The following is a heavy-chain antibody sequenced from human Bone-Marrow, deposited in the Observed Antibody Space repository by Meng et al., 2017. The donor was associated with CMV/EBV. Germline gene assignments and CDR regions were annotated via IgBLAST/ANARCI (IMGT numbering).Heavy chain of an antibody. CDR1: GYSFMSHG. CDR2: ISAYNGNT. Sequence: ASVKVSCKASGYSFMSHGISWVRQAPGQGLEWMGWISAYNGNTNYAQKLQGRVTMTTDTSASTAYMELRSLRSDDTAVYYCARDKRIAARPSLDYWGQGTLVTVSS. V-gene: IGHV1-18*01. J-gene: IGHJ4*02. CDR3: ARDKRIAARPSLDY. D-gene: IGHD6-6*01.